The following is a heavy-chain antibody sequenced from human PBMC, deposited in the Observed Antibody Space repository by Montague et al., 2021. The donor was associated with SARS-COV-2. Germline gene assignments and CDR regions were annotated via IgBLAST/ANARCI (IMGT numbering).Heavy chain of an antibody. J-gene: IGHJ6*02. D-gene: IGHD1-20*01. CDR2: IDNSGST. CDR3: ARLTGFRVYYYHYGLDV. V-gene: IGHV4-4*09. Sequence: SETLSLTCTVSGDSIRESHWSWIRQPPGKGLEWIGYIDNSGSTNYNPALESRVTLTVSASHNRLYLTLRSVTAADTAVYYCARLTGFRVYYYHYGLDVWGQGTTVTVAS. CDR1: GDSIRESH.